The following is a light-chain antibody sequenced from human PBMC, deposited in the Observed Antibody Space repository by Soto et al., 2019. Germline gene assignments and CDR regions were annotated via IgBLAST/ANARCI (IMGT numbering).Light chain of an antibody. CDR2: AS. V-gene: IGKV3-20*01. Sequence: EIVLTQSPGTLFLSPGERATLSCRASQSVSDSYLAWYQQKPSQAPRLLIYASSRATGIPDRFSGSGSGTDFTLTISRLEPEDFAVYYCQHYGTSALFGPGTKVDIK. CDR3: QHYGTSAL. CDR1: QSVSDSY. J-gene: IGKJ3*01.